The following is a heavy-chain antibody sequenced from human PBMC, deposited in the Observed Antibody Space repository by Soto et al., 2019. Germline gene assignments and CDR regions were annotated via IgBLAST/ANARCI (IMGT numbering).Heavy chain of an antibody. J-gene: IGHJ3*02. CDR3: AKDKGVTRSPRPDAFDI. D-gene: IGHD3-3*01. CDR2: ISGSGGST. CDR1: GFTFSSYA. Sequence: GGSLRLSCSASGFTFSSYAMSWVRQAPGKGLEWVSAISGSGGSTYYADSVKGRFTISRDNSKNTLYLQMNSLRAEDTAVYYCAKDKGVTRSPRPDAFDIWGQGTMVTVSS. V-gene: IGHV3-23*01.